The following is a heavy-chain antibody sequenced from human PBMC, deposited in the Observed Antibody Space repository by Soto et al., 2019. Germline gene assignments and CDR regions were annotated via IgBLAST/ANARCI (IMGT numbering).Heavy chain of an antibody. CDR1: GFTVSSNY. D-gene: IGHD3-22*01. Sequence: PGGSLRLSCAASGFTVSSNYMSWVRQAPGKGLEWVSVIYSGGSTYYADSVKGRFTISRDNSKNTLYLQMNSLRAEDTAVYYCAREIDSSGYYTSPIDAFDIWGQGTMVTVSS. J-gene: IGHJ3*02. V-gene: IGHV3-66*01. CDR3: AREIDSSGYYTSPIDAFDI. CDR2: IYSGGST.